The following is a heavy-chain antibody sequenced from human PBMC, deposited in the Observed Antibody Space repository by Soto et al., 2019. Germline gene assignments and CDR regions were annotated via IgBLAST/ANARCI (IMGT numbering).Heavy chain of an antibody. J-gene: IGHJ6*02. V-gene: IGHV3-53*01. CDR2: IYSGGST. Sequence: GGSLRLSCAASGFTVSSNYMSWVRQAPGKGLEWVSVIYSGGSTYYADSVKGRFTISRDNSKNTLYLQMNSLRAEDTAVYYCARAGLYSSRTRDYYYYYGMDVWGQGTTVTVSS. D-gene: IGHD6-13*01. CDR3: ARAGLYSSRTRDYYYYYGMDV. CDR1: GFTVSSNY.